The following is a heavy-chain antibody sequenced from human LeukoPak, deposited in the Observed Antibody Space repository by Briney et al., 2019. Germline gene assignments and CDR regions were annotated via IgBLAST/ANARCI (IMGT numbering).Heavy chain of an antibody. Sequence: SETLSLTCAVYGGSFSGYYWSWIRQPPGKGLEWIGEINHSGSTNYNPSLKSRVTISVDTSENQFSLKLSSVTAADTAVYYCARNEQLVLYGMDVWGQGTTVTVSS. J-gene: IGHJ6*02. V-gene: IGHV4-34*01. CDR3: ARNEQLVLYGMDV. CDR2: INHSGST. D-gene: IGHD6-6*01. CDR1: GGSFSGYY.